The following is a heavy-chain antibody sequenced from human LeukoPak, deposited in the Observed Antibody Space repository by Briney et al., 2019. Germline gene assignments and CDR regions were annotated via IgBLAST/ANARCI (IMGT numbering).Heavy chain of an antibody. CDR3: ARGIAAAGTSAPLQH. CDR1: GYTFTSYA. CDR2: INTNTGNP. V-gene: IGHV7-4-1*02. D-gene: IGHD6-13*01. Sequence: ASVKVSCKASGYTFTSYAMNWVRQAPGQGLEWMGWINTNTGNPTYAQGFTGRFVFSLDTSVSTAYLQISSLRAEDTAVYYCARGIAAAGTSAPLQHLGQGTLVTVSS. J-gene: IGHJ1*01.